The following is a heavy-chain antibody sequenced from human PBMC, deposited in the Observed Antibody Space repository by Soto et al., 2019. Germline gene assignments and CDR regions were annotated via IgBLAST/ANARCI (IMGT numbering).Heavy chain of an antibody. Sequence: QVQLVESGGGVVQPGRSLRLSCAASGFTFSTYAMHWVRRPPGKGLEWVAFISYDVNNKYYAESVKGRFTISRDNSKNTLYLQMNSLRPEDTALYYCARDTVRGSPTFAVWYFDLWGRGTLVTVSS. D-gene: IGHD3-10*01. J-gene: IGHJ2*01. CDR2: ISYDVNNK. V-gene: IGHV3-30-3*01. CDR3: ARDTVRGSPTFAVWYFDL. CDR1: GFTFSTYA.